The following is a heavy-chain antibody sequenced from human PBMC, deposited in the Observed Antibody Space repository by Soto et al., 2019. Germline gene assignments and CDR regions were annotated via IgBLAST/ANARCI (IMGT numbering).Heavy chain of an antibody. Sequence: ASVKVSCKASGYTFTSYDINWVRQATGQGLEWMGWMNPNSGNTGYAQKFQGRVTMTRNTSISTAYTELSSLRSEDTAVYYCARGRHCSSTSCYPGGWFDPWGQGTLVTVSS. V-gene: IGHV1-8*01. CDR2: MNPNSGNT. J-gene: IGHJ5*02. CDR1: GYTFTSYD. D-gene: IGHD2-2*01. CDR3: ARGRHCSSTSCYPGGWFDP.